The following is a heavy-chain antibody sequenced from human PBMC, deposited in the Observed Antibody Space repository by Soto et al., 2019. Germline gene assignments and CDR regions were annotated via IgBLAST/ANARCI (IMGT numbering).Heavy chain of an antibody. J-gene: IGHJ3*02. CDR2: ISNVHNYI. CDR3: ARILTGYRAPYDAFDI. D-gene: IGHD3-9*01. V-gene: IGHV3-11*06. CDR1: GFTFSDYY. Sequence: QVQLVESGGGLVKPGGSLRLSCAASGFTFSDYYMSWIRQAPGKGLEWVSYISNVHNYIYYADSVKGRFTISRDNAKNSPSLQMHSLRAEDTAVYYCARILTGYRAPYDAFDIWGQGTMVTVSS.